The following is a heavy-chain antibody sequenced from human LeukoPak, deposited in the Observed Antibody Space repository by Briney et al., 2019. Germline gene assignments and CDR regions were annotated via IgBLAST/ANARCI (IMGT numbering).Heavy chain of an antibody. D-gene: IGHD5-18*01. CDR3: ARVAGMVTVDC. J-gene: IGHJ4*02. CDR1: GGSFSGYY. CDR2: INHSGST. V-gene: IGHV4-34*01. Sequence: PSETLSLTCAVYGGSFSGYYWSWIRQPPGKGLEWIGEINHSGSTNYNPSLKSRVTISVDTSKNQFSLKLSSVTAADTAVYYCARVAGMVTVDCWGQGTLVTVSS.